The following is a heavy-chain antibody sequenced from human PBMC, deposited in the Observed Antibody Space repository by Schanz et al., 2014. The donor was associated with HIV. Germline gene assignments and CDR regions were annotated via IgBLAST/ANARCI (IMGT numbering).Heavy chain of an antibody. CDR2: IDSDGESK. D-gene: IGHD2-21*02. J-gene: IGHJ4*02. CDR1: GFIFNGYY. V-gene: IGHV3-11*01. Sequence: QVQLVESGGGLVEPGGSLRLSCEASGFIFNGYYLTWIRQAPGKGLEWVSSIDSDGESKFYTDSVEGRFTVSRDNAKNSLFLQMNSLRVEDTAVYYCARDQGYCADSTCYSWYYFDSWGQGTPVTVSS. CDR3: ARDQGYCADSTCYSWYYFDS.